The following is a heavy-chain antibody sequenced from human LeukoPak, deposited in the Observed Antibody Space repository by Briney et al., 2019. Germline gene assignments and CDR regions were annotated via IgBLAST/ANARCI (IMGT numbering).Heavy chain of an antibody. D-gene: IGHD3-16*01. CDR1: GFNFSNQW. CDR3: TRSLGD. J-gene: IGHJ4*02. CDR2: IKPDGSAT. V-gene: IGHV3-74*01. Sequence: GGSLRLSCAASGFNFSNQWMHWVRQAPGKGLMWVSQIKPDGSATSYSDSVRGRFTISRDNAKNTLDLLMGSLRAEGTAVYYCTRSLGDWGQGTLVTVSS.